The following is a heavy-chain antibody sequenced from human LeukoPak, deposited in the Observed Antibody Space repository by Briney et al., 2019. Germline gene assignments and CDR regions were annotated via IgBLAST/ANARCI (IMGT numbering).Heavy chain of an antibody. J-gene: IGHJ6*02. CDR2: ISAYNVNT. V-gene: IGHV1-18*01. D-gene: IGHD3-9*01. Sequence: GASVKVSCKASGYTFTSYGISWVRQAPGQGLECMGWISAYNVNTNYTQKLQGRVTMTTDTSTSTAYMELRSLRSDDTAVYYCARDSDYDILTGYYLYYYYGMDVWGQGTTVTVSS. CDR1: GYTFTSYG. CDR3: ARDSDYDILTGYYLYYYYGMDV.